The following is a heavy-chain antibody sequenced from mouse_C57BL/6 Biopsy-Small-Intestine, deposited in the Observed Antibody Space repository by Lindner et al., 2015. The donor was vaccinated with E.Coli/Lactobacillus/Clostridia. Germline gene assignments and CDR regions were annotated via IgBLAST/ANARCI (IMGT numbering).Heavy chain of an antibody. V-gene: IGHV1-22*01. CDR3: ARGVTTFLDF. Sequence: VQLQESGPEVVKFGTSVKMSCKTSGYTFTDSNIHWVKQSHGKSLEWIAYINPNSGGINYNQKFKGTATLTVNKSSTTAYMELRSLTSEDSAVYYCARGVTTFLDFWGQGATLTVSS. CDR1: GYTFTDSN. CDR2: INPNSGGI. J-gene: IGHJ2*01. D-gene: IGHD2-2*01.